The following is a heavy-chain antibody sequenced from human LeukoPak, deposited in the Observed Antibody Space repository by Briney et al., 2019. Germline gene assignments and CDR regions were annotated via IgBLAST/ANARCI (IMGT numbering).Heavy chain of an antibody. Sequence: GGSLRLSCAASGFTVSSNYMSWVRQAPGKGLEWVSVIYSGGSTYYADSVKGRFTISRDNSKNTLYLQMNSLRAEDTAVYYCARLAAVRGEPRDYWGQGTLVTVPS. CDR2: IYSGGST. D-gene: IGHD3-10*01. CDR1: GFTVSSNY. CDR3: ARLAAVRGEPRDY. J-gene: IGHJ4*02. V-gene: IGHV3-53*01.